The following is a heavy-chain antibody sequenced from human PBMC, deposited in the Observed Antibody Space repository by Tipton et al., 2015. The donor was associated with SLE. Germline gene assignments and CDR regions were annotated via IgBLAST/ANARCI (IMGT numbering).Heavy chain of an antibody. CDR1: GFTFSSYD. J-gene: IGHJ3*02. D-gene: IGHD3-22*01. Sequence: SLRLSCAASGFTFSSYDMHWVRQATGKGLEWVSAIGTAGDTYYPGSVKGRFTISRENAKNSLYLQMNSLRAGDTAVYYCARALYDSSGYSGAFDIWGQGTMVTRSS. CDR3: ARALYDSSGYSGAFDI. V-gene: IGHV3-13*01. CDR2: IGTAGDT.